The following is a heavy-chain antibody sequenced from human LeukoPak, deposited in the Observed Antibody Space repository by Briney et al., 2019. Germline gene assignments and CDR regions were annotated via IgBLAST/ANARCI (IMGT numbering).Heavy chain of an antibody. Sequence: ASVKVSCKASGYTFTRYGISWVRQAPGQGLEWMGWFSAYNGNTNYAQKLQGRVTMTTDTSTSTAYMELRSLRSDDTAVYYCARGARRITIFGVPIGDWFDPWGQGTLVTVSS. CDR3: ARGARRITIFGVPIGDWFDP. J-gene: IGHJ5*02. V-gene: IGHV1-18*01. D-gene: IGHD3-3*01. CDR2: FSAYNGNT. CDR1: GYTFTRYG.